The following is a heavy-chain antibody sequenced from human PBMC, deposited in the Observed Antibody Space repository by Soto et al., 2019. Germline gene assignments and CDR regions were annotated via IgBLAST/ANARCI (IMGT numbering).Heavy chain of an antibody. Sequence: QVQLVESGGGVVQPGRSLRLSCAASGFTFSNYGMQWVRQAPGKGLEWVTLIWYDGSNKYYADSVKGRFTISRDNSKNTLYLQMNSLRAEDTAVYYCARDDDSDYYGMDVWGQGTTVTVSS. J-gene: IGHJ6*02. CDR3: ARDDDSDYYGMDV. CDR1: GFTFSNYG. CDR2: IWYDGSNK. V-gene: IGHV3-33*01. D-gene: IGHD4-4*01.